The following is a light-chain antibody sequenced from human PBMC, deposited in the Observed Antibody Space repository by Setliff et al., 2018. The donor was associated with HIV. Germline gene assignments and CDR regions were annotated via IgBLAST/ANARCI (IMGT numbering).Light chain of an antibody. CDR3: CSYAGTYTSYWI. Sequence: QSALTQPRSVSGSPGQSVTISCTGTSSDVGAYNYVSWYQQHPGKAPKLMIYDVSNRPSGVPDRFSGSKSGNTAFLTISGLQAEDEADYYCCSYAGTYTSYWIFGGGTKVTVL. V-gene: IGLV2-11*01. CDR2: DVS. CDR1: SSDVGAYNY. J-gene: IGLJ3*02.